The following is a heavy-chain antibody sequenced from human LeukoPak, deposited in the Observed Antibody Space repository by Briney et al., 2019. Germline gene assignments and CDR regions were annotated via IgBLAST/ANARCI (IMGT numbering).Heavy chain of an antibody. V-gene: IGHV3-23*01. CDR2: ISGSGGTT. Sequence: PGGSLRLSCAASRFTLNTYAMSWVRQAPGKGLEWVSAISGSGGTTSYADSVKGRFTISRDNSKNTLYLQMNSLRAEDTAVYYCARDDKRSWYGARYGMDVWGQGTTVTVSS. CDR3: ARDDKRSWYGARYGMDV. D-gene: IGHD6-13*01. CDR1: RFTLNTYA. J-gene: IGHJ6*02.